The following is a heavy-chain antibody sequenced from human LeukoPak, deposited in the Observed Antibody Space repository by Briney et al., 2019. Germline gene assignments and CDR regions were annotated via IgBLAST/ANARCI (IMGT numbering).Heavy chain of an antibody. J-gene: IGHJ4*02. CDR2: IYSGGYT. V-gene: IGHV3-53*01. D-gene: IGHD3-10*01. Sequence: GGSLRLSCAASGFTVSNNYMSWVRQAPGKGLGWVSVIYSGGYTYYADSVKGRFTISRDNSKNTLYLQMNSLRAEDTAVYYCAKDKGDYGSGSYYFDYWGQGTLVTVSS. CDR3: AKDKGDYGSGSYYFDY. CDR1: GFTVSNNY.